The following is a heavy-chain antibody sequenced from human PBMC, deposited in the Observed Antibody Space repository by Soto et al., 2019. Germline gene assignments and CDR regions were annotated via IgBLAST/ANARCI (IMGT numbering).Heavy chain of an antibody. CDR3: QLRSVHFDDGGFPSFYYGLDV. D-gene: IGHD2-15*01. J-gene: IGHJ6*02. CDR2: FIPLFFTA. Sequence: VQLVQSGAEVKKPGSSVKVSCEASGGNFNNYTISWVRQAPGHGLEWMGGFIPLFFTASYSQTFQGRVTITADRSTSSVYMELSSLIYEDTGVYYCQLRSVHFDDGGFPSFYYGLDVWGQGTTVTVS. CDR1: GGNFNNYT. V-gene: IGHV1-69*06.